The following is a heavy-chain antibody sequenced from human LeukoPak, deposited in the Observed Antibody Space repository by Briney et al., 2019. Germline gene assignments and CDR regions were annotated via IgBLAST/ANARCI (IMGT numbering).Heavy chain of an antibody. J-gene: IGHJ4*02. CDR2: ISYDGSNK. CDR1: GFTFSSYG. CDR3: AKDLYYDSSGYRDY. V-gene: IGHV3-30*18. Sequence: TGGSLRLSCAASGFTFSSYGMHWVRQAPGKGLEWVTVISYDGSNKYYADSVKGRFTISRDNSKNTLYLQMNSLRAEDTAVYYCAKDLYYDSSGYRDYWGQGTLVTVSS. D-gene: IGHD3-22*01.